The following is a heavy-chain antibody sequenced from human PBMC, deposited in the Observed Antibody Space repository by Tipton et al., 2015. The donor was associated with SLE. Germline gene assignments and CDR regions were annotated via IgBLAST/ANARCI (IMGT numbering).Heavy chain of an antibody. D-gene: IGHD3-3*01. Sequence: GSLRLSCAASGFTFDDYTMHWVRQAPGKGLEWVSLISWDGGSTYYADSVKGRFTISRDNSKNSLYLQMNSLRTEDTALYYCAKDGFGDSYYFDYWGQGTLVTVSS. CDR2: ISWDGGST. J-gene: IGHJ4*02. CDR1: GFTFDDYT. V-gene: IGHV3-43*01. CDR3: AKDGFGDSYYFDY.